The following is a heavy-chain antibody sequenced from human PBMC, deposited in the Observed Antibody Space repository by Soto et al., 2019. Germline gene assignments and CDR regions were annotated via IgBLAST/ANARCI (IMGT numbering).Heavy chain of an antibody. CDR2: VYNSGST. CDR1: DGSISSNY. J-gene: IGHJ4*02. CDR3: ARYRREAVAGYTLAN. V-gene: IGHV4-59*01. Sequence: PSETLSLTCTVSDGSISSNYWTWIRQPPGKGLEWIGYVYNSGSTNYNPSLKSRVSISKDTSKSQFSLKVKSMTAADTAVYYCARYRREAVAGYTLANWGQGILVTVS. D-gene: IGHD6-13*01.